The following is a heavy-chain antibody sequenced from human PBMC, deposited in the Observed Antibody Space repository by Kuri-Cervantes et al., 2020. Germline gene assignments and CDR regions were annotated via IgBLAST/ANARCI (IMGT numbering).Heavy chain of an antibody. Sequence: SETLSLTCALSGDSVSSNSAAWNWIRQSPSRGLEWLGRTYYRSKWYNDYAVYVKSRITINPDTSKNQFSLQLNSVTPEDTAVYYCARARVVDTAIVGEYPNFDYWGQGTLVTVSS. CDR2: TYYRSKWYN. V-gene: IGHV6-1*01. D-gene: IGHD5-18*01. J-gene: IGHJ4*02. CDR3: ARARVVDTAIVGEYPNFDY. CDR1: GDSVSSNSAA.